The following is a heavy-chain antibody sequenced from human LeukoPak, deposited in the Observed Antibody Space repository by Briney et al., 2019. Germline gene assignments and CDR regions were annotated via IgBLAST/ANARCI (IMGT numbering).Heavy chain of an antibody. J-gene: IGHJ4*02. CDR3: ASMGVVVVVAATEYYSDY. CDR1: GGTFSSYA. V-gene: IGHV1-69*05. D-gene: IGHD2-15*01. Sequence: SVKVSCKASGGTFSSYAISWVRQAPGQGLEWMGRIIPIFGTANYAQKFQGRVTITTDESTSTAYMELSSLRSEDTAVYYCASMGVVVVVAATEYYSDYWGQGTLVTVSS. CDR2: IIPIFGTA.